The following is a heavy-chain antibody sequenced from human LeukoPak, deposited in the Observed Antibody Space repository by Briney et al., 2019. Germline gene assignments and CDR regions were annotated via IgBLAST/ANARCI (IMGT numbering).Heavy chain of an antibody. D-gene: IGHD6-6*01. J-gene: IGHJ4*02. CDR2: VYYSGST. CDR3: ARHASSIAARRGFDY. CDR1: GGSINSSSYY. Sequence: PSETLSLTCTVSGGSINSSSYYWGWIRQPPGKGLEWIGGVYYSGSTYYNPSLKSRVTISVDTSKNQFSLKLSSVTAADTAVYYCARHASSIAARRGFDYWGQGTLVTVSS. V-gene: IGHV4-39*01.